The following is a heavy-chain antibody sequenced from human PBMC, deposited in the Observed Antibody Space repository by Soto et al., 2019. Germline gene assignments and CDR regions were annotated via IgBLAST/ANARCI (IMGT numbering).Heavy chain of an antibody. CDR3: ARHPSDFWFDP. Sequence: QLQLQESGPGLVKPSETLSLTCSVSGGSISSSSYFWGWIRQPPGKGLEWIGSIYYSGSTYYNPSRKSRVTVSVDTSKTQSSLKLSSVTAADTAVYYCARHPSDFWFDPWGQGTLVTVSS. CDR2: IYYSGST. CDR1: GGSISSSSYF. D-gene: IGHD2-21*02. J-gene: IGHJ5*02. V-gene: IGHV4-39*01.